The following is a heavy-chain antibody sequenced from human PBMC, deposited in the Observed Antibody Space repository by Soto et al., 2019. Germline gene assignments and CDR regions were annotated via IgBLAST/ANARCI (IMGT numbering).Heavy chain of an antibody. CDR2: ISSSSSTI. D-gene: IGHD3-9*01. CDR1: GFTFSSYS. J-gene: IGHJ6*02. V-gene: IGHV3-48*02. CDR3: ARKMYFDWLTYGMDV. Sequence: GGSLRLSCAASGFTFSSYSMNWVRQAPGKGLEWVSYISSSSSTIYYADSVKGRFTISRDSAKNSLYLQMNSLRDEDTAVYYCARKMYFDWLTYGMDVWGQGTTVTVSS.